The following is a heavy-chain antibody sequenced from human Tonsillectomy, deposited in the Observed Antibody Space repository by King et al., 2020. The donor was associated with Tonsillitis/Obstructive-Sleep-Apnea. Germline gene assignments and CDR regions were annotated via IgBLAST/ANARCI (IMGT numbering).Heavy chain of an antibody. J-gene: IGHJ4*02. Sequence: MQLQESGQGLVKPSETLSLTCTVSGGSINNNNYYWAWRRQPPGKGPEWIGTMYYTGSTYYNPSLKTRVTLSVDTSTNQFSLRLSSVAAADTALYYCARLAFLDYLPVYSCDYWGQGTLGTVSA. V-gene: IGHV4-39*01. CDR2: MYYTGST. D-gene: IGHD3-3*02. CDR1: GGSINNNNYY. CDR3: ARLAFLDYLPVYSCDY.